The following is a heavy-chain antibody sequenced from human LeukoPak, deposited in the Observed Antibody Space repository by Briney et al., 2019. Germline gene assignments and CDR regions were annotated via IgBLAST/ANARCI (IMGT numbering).Heavy chain of an antibody. V-gene: IGHV3-53*05. J-gene: IGHJ3*02. CDR2: IYSGGST. CDR3: ARVGGSIPDAFDI. Sequence: GGSLRLSCAASGFTVSSNDMSWVRQAPGKGLECISVIYSGGSTDYADSVKGRLTISRDNSKNTLYLQMGSLRAEDMAVYYCARVGGSIPDAFDIWGQGTMVTVSS. CDR1: GFTVSSND. D-gene: IGHD2-21*01.